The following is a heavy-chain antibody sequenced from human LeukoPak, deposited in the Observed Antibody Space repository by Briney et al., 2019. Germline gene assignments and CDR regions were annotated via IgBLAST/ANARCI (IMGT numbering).Heavy chain of an antibody. J-gene: IGHJ4*02. Sequence: ASVKVSCKASGHTFTGYYMHWVRQAPGQGLEWMGWINPNSGGTNYAQKFQGRVTMTRDTSISTAYMELSRLRSDDTAVYYCARANWGRNCSGGSCYSFLMGLDYWGQGTLVTVSS. CDR1: GHTFTGYY. CDR3: ARANWGRNCSGGSCYSFLMGLDY. CDR2: INPNSGGT. D-gene: IGHD2-15*01. V-gene: IGHV1-2*02.